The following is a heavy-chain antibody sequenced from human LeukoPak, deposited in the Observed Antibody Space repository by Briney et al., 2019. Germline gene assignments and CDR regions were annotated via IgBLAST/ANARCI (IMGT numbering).Heavy chain of an antibody. CDR1: GDSVSSDSAA. D-gene: IGHD2-15*01. Sequence: SQTLSLTCAISGDSVSSDSAAWNWIRQSPSRGLEWLGRTYYRSKWYNDYAVSVTSRITINPDTSKNQFSLQLNSVTTEDTAVYYCARDRCSGGSCYQHFQHWGQGTLVTVSS. J-gene: IGHJ1*01. CDR3: ARDRCSGGSCYQHFQH. V-gene: IGHV6-1*01. CDR2: TYYRSKWYN.